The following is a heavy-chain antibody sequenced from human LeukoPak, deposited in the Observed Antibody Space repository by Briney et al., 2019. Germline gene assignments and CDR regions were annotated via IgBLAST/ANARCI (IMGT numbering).Heavy chain of an antibody. CDR2: IYHSGST. CDR1: GYSISSGYY. J-gene: IGHJ5*02. CDR3: ARQRTVRDWFDP. Sequence: PSETLSLTCAVSGYSISSGYYWGWIRQPPGKGLEWIRSIYHSGSTYYNPSLKSRVTISVDTSKNQFSLKLSSVTAADTAVYYCARQRTVRDWFDPWGQGTLVTVSS. V-gene: IGHV4-38-2*01. D-gene: IGHD4-17*01.